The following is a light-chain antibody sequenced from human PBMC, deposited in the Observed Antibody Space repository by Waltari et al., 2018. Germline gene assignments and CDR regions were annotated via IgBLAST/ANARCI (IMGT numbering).Light chain of an antibody. J-gene: IGLJ2*01. CDR2: DKN. CDR3: HSRDASGVAGS. CDR1: SLRTHY. Sequence: SSELTQDPAVSVAMGQTVRLTCQGASLRTHYPRRSQQRPGQAPILVIYDKNNRPSGVPDRFSGSSSHNTGSLTITGAQAEDEASYYCHSRDASGVAGSFGGGTKLTVL. V-gene: IGLV3-19*01.